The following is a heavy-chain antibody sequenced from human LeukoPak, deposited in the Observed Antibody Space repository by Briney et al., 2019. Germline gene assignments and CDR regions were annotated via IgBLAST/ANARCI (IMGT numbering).Heavy chain of an antibody. CDR2: ISSRSSYI. J-gene: IGHJ1*01. CDR1: GFTFSSYN. CDR3: AKEDYYDRSGYYFQY. V-gene: IGHV3-21*01. D-gene: IGHD3-22*01. Sequence: PGGSLRLSCAASGFTFSSYNMNWVRQAPGKGLEWVSSISSRSSYINYADSVKGRFTISRDNAKNSLFLQMNTLRAEDTAVYYCAKEDYYDRSGYYFQYWGQGTLVTVSS.